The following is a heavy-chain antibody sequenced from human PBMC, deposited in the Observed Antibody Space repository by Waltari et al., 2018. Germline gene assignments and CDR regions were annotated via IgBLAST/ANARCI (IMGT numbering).Heavy chain of an antibody. Sequence: EYMGIISPGGSSATYSPAFEGQVSISADKSTTTAYLHWSSLKASDTAMYYCARHKFNTKWSPFDYWGQGALVTVSS. CDR2: ISPGGSSA. V-gene: IGHV5-51*01. J-gene: IGHJ4*02. D-gene: IGHD2-15*01. CDR3: ARHKFNTKWSPFDY.